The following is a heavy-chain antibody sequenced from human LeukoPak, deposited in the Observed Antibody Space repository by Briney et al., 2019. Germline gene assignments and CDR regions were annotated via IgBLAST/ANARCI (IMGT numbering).Heavy chain of an antibody. V-gene: IGHV4-39*01. Sequence: SETLSLTRTVSGGSISSSSYYWGWIRQPPGKGLEWIGSIYYSGSPDYNPSLKSRVTISADTSKSQFSLKMRSVTAADTAVYYCVRNTIVGRRFDYWGQGTLVTVSS. CDR1: GGSISSSSYY. D-gene: IGHD3-22*01. CDR3: VRNTIVGRRFDY. J-gene: IGHJ4*02. CDR2: IYYSGSP.